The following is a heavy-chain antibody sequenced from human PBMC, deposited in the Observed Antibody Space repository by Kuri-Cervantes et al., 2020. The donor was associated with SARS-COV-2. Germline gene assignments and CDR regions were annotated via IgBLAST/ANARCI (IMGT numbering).Heavy chain of an antibody. CDR2: IWCDGSNK. CDR1: GFTFSSYG. J-gene: IGHJ4*02. Sequence: GESLKISCAASGFTFSSYGMHWVRQAPGKGLEWVAVIWCDGSNKYCADAVKGRFTISRDNSKNTLYLQMNSLRAEDTAVYYCARSINYDFWSGPHYWGKGTLVTVSS. D-gene: IGHD3-3*01. V-gene: IGHV3-33*01. CDR3: ARSINYDFWSGPHY.